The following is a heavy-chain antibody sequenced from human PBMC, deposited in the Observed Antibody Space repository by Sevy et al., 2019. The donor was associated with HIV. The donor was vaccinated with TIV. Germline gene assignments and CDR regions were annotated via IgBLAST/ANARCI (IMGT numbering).Heavy chain of an antibody. CDR1: GGSISSGDYY. D-gene: IGHD3-22*01. CDR2: IYYSGST. V-gene: IGHV4-30-4*01. J-gene: IGHJ4*02. CDR3: ARAGYYDSSGYYPLDY. Sequence: SETLSLTCTVSGGSISSGDYYWSWIRQPPGKGLEWIGYIYYSGSTYYNPSLKRRVTISVDTSKNQFSLKLSSVTAADTAVYYCARAGYYDSSGYYPLDYWGKGTLVTVSS.